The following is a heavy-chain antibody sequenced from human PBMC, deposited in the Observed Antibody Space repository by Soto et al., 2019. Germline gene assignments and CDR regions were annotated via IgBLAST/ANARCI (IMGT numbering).Heavy chain of an antibody. V-gene: IGHV3-23*01. Sequence: VQLLESGGGLVQPGGSLRLSCAASGFSFSSYGMSWVRQAPGKGLEWVSGISGSGGSTDYADSVKRRFTISRDKSKNTVYLKMNSLRAEDTAVYYCAKALRGSSRWYEDGMDVWGQGTTVTVSS. CDR3: AKALRGSSRWYEDGMDV. CDR2: ISGSGGST. D-gene: IGHD6-13*01. CDR1: GFSFSSYG. J-gene: IGHJ6*02.